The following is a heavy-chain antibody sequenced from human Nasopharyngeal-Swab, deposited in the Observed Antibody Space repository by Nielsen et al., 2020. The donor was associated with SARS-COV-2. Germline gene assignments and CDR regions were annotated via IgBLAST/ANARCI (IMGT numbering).Heavy chain of an antibody. Sequence: GGSLRLSCAASGFTLSSNSMNWVRQAPGKGLEWVAVVWHDENIKYYADSVEGRFTISRDNSKNTLYLQMNSLRVEDTAVYYCARDRGEDAGIDYWSQGTLVTVAS. CDR3: ARDRGEDAGIDY. V-gene: IGHV3-33*08. D-gene: IGHD2-21*01. CDR1: GFTLSSNS. CDR2: VWHDENIK. J-gene: IGHJ4*02.